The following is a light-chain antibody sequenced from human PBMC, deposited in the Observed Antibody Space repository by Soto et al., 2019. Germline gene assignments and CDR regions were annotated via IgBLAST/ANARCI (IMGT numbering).Light chain of an antibody. CDR2: EDT. CDR1: SSDVGSYNL. J-gene: IGLJ1*01. CDR3: CSYGGRSTYV. Sequence: QSALTQPASVSGSPGQSITISCTGTSSDVGSYNLVSWYQQHPGKAPKLMIYEDTKRPSGVSDRFSGSKSANTASLTISGLQAEDEADYYCCSYGGRSTYVFGTGIKLTVL. V-gene: IGLV2-23*01.